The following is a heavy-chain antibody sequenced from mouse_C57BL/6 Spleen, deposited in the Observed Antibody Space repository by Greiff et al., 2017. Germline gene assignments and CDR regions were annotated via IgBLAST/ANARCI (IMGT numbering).Heavy chain of an antibody. CDR2: IDPNSGGT. D-gene: IGHD1-1*01. CDR1: GYTFTSYW. J-gene: IGHJ2*01. Sequence: VQLQQPGAELVKPGASVKLSCKASGYTFTSYWMHWVKQRPGRGLEWIGRIDPNSGGTKYNEKFKSKATLTVDKPSSTAYMQLSSLTSEDSAVYFCSRTHYGISYHFDYWGQGTTLTVSS. V-gene: IGHV1-72*01. CDR3: SRTHYGISYHFDY.